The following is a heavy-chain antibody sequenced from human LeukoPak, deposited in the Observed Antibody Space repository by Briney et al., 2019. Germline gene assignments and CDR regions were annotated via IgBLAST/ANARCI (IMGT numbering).Heavy chain of an antibody. J-gene: IGHJ4*02. CDR1: GYSISSGHY. V-gene: IGHV4-38-2*02. CDR3: AGHGYIAVAGTVDY. D-gene: IGHD6-19*01. CDR2: IYHSGNT. Sequence: PSETLSLTCTVSGYSISSGHYWGWVRQPPGKGLEWFGSIYHSGNTYCNPSLKSRFTISVDTSKNHFSLNLSSVTAADTAVYYCAGHGYIAVAGTVDYWGQGTLITVSS.